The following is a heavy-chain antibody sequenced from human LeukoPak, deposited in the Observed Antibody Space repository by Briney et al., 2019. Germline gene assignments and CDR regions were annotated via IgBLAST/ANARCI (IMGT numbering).Heavy chain of an antibody. CDR2: ISYDGSNK. CDR1: GFTFSSYA. Sequence: GGSLRLSCAASGFTFSSYAMHWVHQAPGKGLEWVAVISYDGSNKYYADSVKGRFTISRDNSKNTLYLQMNSLRAEDTAVYYCARDRVGATDYFDYWGQGTLSPSPQ. CDR3: ARDRVGATDYFDY. J-gene: IGHJ4*02. D-gene: IGHD1-26*01. V-gene: IGHV3-30-3*01.